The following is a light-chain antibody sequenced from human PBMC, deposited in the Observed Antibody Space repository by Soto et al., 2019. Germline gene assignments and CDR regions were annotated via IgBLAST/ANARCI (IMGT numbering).Light chain of an antibody. V-gene: IGLV2-23*02. Sequence: QSVLTQPASMSGSPGQSITVSCTGTNSDVGTYNLVSWFQQYPGKAPKIILYEVNMRPSGVSDRFSGSKSGNTASLTISGLQAEDEADYYCCSYAGDAVVFGGGTKVTVL. CDR2: EVN. CDR3: CSYAGDAVV. J-gene: IGLJ2*01. CDR1: NSDVGTYNL.